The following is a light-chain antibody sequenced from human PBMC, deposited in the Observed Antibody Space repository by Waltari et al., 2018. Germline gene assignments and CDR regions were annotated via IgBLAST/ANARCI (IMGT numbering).Light chain of an antibody. CDR2: EVS. CDR3: SSYTHRATLRV. V-gene: IGLV2-14*01. Sequence: QSALAQPASVSGSPGQSIAISCTGTSSDIGNYNYVSWYQQHPGKAPKLILYEVSDRPACVSRRFSASKSGTKATLPISGLQADDEADYYCSSYTHRATLRVFGTGTKVTVL. CDR1: SSDIGNYNY. J-gene: IGLJ1*01.